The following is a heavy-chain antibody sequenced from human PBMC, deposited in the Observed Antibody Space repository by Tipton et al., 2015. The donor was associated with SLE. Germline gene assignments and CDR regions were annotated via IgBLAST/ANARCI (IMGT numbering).Heavy chain of an antibody. D-gene: IGHD6-25*01. CDR3: ARGFLGMKAAQYYFDY. CDR2: ISSGSDYI. Sequence: SLRLSCAASGFTFNNYTMNWVRQAPGKGLEWVSSISSGSDYIYYADSVKGRFTISRDNAKNSLYLQMNSLRAEDTAVYYCARGFLGMKAAQYYFDYWGQGTLVTVSS. CDR1: GFTFNNYT. V-gene: IGHV3-21*03. J-gene: IGHJ4*02.